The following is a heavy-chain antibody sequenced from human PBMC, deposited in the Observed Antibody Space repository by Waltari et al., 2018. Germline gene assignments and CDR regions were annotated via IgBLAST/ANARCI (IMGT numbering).Heavy chain of an antibody. J-gene: IGHJ6*02. CDR2: INHAAKR. CDR1: GGSFTGYY. CDR3: VRLEDCSGPGGNCYSGDPFAMDV. V-gene: IGHV4-34*01. D-gene: IGHD2-15*01. Sequence: QVQLQQWGAGLLQPSETLSLTCAVYGGSFTGYYWGWVRQPPGKGLEWIGEINHAAKRNYNPSLMSRVIMSVDTSKNQFSLKLTFVTAADTGVYYCVRLEDCSGPGGNCYSGDPFAMDVWGQGTTVTVSS.